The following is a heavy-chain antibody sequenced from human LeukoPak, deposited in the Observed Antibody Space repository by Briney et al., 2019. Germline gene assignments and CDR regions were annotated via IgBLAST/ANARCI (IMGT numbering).Heavy chain of an antibody. D-gene: IGHD6-6*01. CDR1: GFTFSSYA. CDR3: AKGAARLDY. J-gene: IGHJ4*02. Sequence: PGGSLRLSCAASGFTFSSYAMSWVRQAPAKGLEWVSAISGSGGSTYYADSVEGRFTISRDNSKNTLYPQMQSLRAEDTAVYYCAKGAARLDYWGQGTLVTVSS. V-gene: IGHV3-23*01. CDR2: ISGSGGST.